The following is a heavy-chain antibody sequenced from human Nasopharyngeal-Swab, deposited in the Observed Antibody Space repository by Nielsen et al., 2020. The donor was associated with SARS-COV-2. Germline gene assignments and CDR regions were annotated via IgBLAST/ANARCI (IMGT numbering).Heavy chain of an antibody. D-gene: IGHD4-11*01. V-gene: IGHV3-7*01. CDR2: IKQDGSEK. CDR1: GFTFSTYW. Sequence: LSLTCATSGFTFSTYWMTWVRQAPGKGLEWVANIKQDGSEKYYIDSVKGRFTISRDNAKSSLFLEMNSLRVEDMALYYCATDGYSFGYDRGYWGQGTLVIVSS. CDR3: ATDGYSFGYDRGY. J-gene: IGHJ4*02.